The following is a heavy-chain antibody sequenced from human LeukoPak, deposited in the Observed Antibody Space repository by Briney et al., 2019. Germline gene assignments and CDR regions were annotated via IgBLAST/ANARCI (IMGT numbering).Heavy chain of an antibody. Sequence: GGSLRLSCAASGFTFSSSWMSWVRQAPGKGLEWVANIKQDGSEKYYVDSVKGRFTISRDNSKNTLYLQMNSLRAEDTAVYYCAKMRWANRWFDPWGQGTLVTVSS. CDR1: GFTFSSSW. J-gene: IGHJ5*02. CDR2: IKQDGSEK. D-gene: IGHD2/OR15-2a*01. CDR3: AKMRWANRWFDP. V-gene: IGHV3-7*03.